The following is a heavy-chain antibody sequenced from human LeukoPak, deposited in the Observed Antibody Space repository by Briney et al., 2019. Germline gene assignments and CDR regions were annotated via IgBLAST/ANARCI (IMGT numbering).Heavy chain of an antibody. CDR1: GGSISNYC. J-gene: IGHJ5*02. Sequence: SETLSLTCTVSGGSISNYCWSWIRQPPGKGLEWIGYICYSGTTNYNPSLKSRVTISVDRSKNQFSLKLISVTAADTAVYYCARDISSSGEVWFDPWGQGTLVTVSS. CDR2: ICYSGTT. V-gene: IGHV4-59*12. CDR3: ARDISSSGEVWFDP. D-gene: IGHD6-6*01.